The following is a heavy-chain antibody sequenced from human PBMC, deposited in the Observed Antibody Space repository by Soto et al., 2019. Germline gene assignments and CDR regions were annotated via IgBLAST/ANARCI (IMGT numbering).Heavy chain of an antibody. V-gene: IGHV1-8*01. CDR1: GYSFTSYD. J-gene: IGHJ6*03. CDR3: SIGGFLDPHMDF. CDR2: MNPNSSDT. Sequence: QVQLVQSGAEVKKPGASVKVSCKTSGYSFTSYDMNWVRQVPGQGPAWMGWMNPNSSDTGYAQKFQGKMKISRGMCTRTMYLELSGPTAEDTAVYYWSIGGFLDPHMDFWGRGTMVTVSS.